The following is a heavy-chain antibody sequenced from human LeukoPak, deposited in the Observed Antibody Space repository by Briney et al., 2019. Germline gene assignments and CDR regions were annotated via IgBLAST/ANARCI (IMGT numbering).Heavy chain of an antibody. D-gene: IGHD3-3*01. Sequence: GGSLRLSCTGSGFVLSSYEMTWFRQAPGKGLEWVSSVDYSGDSPHYADSVKGRFTISRDNSKNTLYLQMNSLRAEDTAVYYCAESGDKRFLEWPTRYYFDYWGQGTLVTVSS. V-gene: IGHV3-23*01. CDR3: AESGDKRFLEWPTRYYFDY. CDR2: VDYSGDSP. J-gene: IGHJ4*02. CDR1: GFVLSSYE.